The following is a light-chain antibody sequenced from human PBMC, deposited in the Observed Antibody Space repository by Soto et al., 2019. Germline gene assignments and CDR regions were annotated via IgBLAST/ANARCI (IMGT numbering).Light chain of an antibody. Sequence: QSVLTQPASVSGSPGQSITISCTANSTDVGAFNYVAWYQQYPGKAPKLMIYEVINRPSGVSNRFSGSKSGNTASLIISGLEAEDEADYYCSSYTSSSSLVFGGGTKVTVL. CDR3: SSYTSSSSLV. CDR1: STDVGAFNY. CDR2: EVI. V-gene: IGLV2-14*01. J-gene: IGLJ2*01.